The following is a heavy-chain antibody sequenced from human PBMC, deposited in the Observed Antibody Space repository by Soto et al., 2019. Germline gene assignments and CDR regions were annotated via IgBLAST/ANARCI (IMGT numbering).Heavy chain of an antibody. J-gene: IGHJ3*02. CDR1: GYSFTNYW. D-gene: IGHD3-22*01. CDR2: IYPGDSDT. CDR3: ARNYDSSGHYQSNDPFDI. V-gene: IGHV5-51*01. Sequence: GESLKISCKGSGYSFTNYWIGWVRQMPGKGLEWMGIIYPGDSDTRYSPSFQGQVTISADKSTSTAYLQWSSLKASDTAMYYCARNYDSSGHYQSNDPFDIWGQGTMVTVSS.